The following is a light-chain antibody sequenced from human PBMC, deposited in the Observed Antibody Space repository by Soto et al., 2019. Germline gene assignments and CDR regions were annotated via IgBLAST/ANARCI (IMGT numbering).Light chain of an antibody. V-gene: IGLV1-44*01. CDR2: SNN. CDR1: SSNIGSNT. Sequence: QSVLTQPPSASGTPGQRVTISCSGSSSNIGSNTVSWYQQLPGTAPKLLICSNNVRPSGVPDRFSGSISGTSASLAISGLQSEDEADYYCAAWDDSLDGRVVFGGGTKVTVL. J-gene: IGLJ2*01. CDR3: AAWDDSLDGRVV.